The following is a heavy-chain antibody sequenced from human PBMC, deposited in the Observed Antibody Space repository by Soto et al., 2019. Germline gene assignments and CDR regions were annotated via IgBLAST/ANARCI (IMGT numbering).Heavy chain of an antibody. CDR1: GFTFDDYA. CDR2: ISWNSGSI. J-gene: IGHJ4*02. Sequence: GGSLRLSCAASGFTFDDYAMHWVRQAPGKGLEWVSGISWNSGSIGYADSVKGRFTISRDNAKNSLYLQMNSLRAEDTALYYCAKDQSSGWYPVLDYWGQGTLVTVSS. CDR3: AKDQSSGWYPVLDY. D-gene: IGHD6-19*01. V-gene: IGHV3-9*01.